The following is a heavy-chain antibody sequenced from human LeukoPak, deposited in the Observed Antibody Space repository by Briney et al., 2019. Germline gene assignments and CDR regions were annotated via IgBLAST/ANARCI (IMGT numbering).Heavy chain of an antibody. CDR1: GYTFTSYG. CDR2: ISAYNGNT. V-gene: IGHV1-18*01. J-gene: IGHJ4*02. D-gene: IGHD3/OR15-3a*01. Sequence: ASVKVSCKASGYTFTSYGITWVRQAPGQGLEWMGWISAYNGNTNYAQKLQGRVTMTTDTSTSTAYMELRSLRSDDTAVYYCARFERWTGTVYLDYWGQGTLVTVSS. CDR3: ARFERWTGTVYLDY.